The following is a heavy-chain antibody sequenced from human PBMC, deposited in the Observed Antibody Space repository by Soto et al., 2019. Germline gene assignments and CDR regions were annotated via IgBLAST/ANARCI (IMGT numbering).Heavy chain of an antibody. Sequence: QVQLQQWGAGLLKPSETLSLTCAVYGGSFSGYYWSWIRQPPGKGLEWIGEINHSGSTNYNPSLKSRVTISVDTSKNQFSLKLSSVTAADTAVYYCGRGPYSSGWYYFDYWGQGTLVTVSS. CDR1: GGSFSGYY. D-gene: IGHD6-19*01. CDR2: INHSGST. V-gene: IGHV4-34*01. J-gene: IGHJ4*02. CDR3: GRGPYSSGWYYFDY.